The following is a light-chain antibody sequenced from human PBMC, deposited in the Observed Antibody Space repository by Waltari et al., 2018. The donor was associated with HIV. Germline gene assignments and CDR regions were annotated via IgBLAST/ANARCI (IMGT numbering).Light chain of an antibody. CDR1: NSDVGAYNY. J-gene: IGLJ2*01. CDR2: EVT. Sequence: QSALTQPASVSGSPGQSITISCTGTNSDVGAYNYVTWYQQPPGKAPQLLIYEVTNRPPGISNRFSGSKSGNTASMTISGLQPEDEADYYCSSYTITTAIVFGGGTKLTVL. V-gene: IGLV2-14*01. CDR3: SSYTITTAIV.